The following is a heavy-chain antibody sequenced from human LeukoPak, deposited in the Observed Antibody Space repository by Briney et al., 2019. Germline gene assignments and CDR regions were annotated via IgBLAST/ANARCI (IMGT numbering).Heavy chain of an antibody. J-gene: IGHJ4*02. CDR2: INTDGSFT. D-gene: IGHD1-26*01. V-gene: IGHV3-74*01. Sequence: PGGSLRLSCAASGFTFSDYWMHWVRQAPGKGMVWVSRINTDGSFTRYADSVQGRFTISRDTAKNTLFLQMNSLRAEDTAVYYCGREERVGGALQYWGQGILVTVSS. CDR1: GFTFSDYW. CDR3: GREERVGGALQY.